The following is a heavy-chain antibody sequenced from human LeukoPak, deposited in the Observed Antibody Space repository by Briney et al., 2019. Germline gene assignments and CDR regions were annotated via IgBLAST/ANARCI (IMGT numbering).Heavy chain of an antibody. J-gene: IGHJ5*02. D-gene: IGHD3-16*01. V-gene: IGHV1-2*02. Sequence: ASVKVSCKASGYTFTDYFVHWVRQAPGQGLEWMGWINPKTGGTNYAQKFQGRVTMTRDTSISTAYMELTRLTSDGTAVYYCARAYEYGWFDPWGQGTLVTVSS. CDR2: INPKTGGT. CDR1: GYTFTDYF. CDR3: ARAYEYGWFDP.